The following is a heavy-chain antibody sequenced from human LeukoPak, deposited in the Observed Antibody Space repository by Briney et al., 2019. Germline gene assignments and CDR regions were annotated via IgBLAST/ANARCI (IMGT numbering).Heavy chain of an antibody. Sequence: GGSLRLSCAASGFTFSSYSMNWVRQAPGKGLEWVSYISSSSSTIYYADSVKGRFTISRDNAKNSLYLQMNSLRAEDTAVYYCARGYSSSWYLRFDPWGQGTLVTVSS. D-gene: IGHD6-13*01. J-gene: IGHJ5*02. CDR1: GFTFSSYS. CDR2: ISSSSSTI. V-gene: IGHV3-48*01. CDR3: ARGYSSSWYLRFDP.